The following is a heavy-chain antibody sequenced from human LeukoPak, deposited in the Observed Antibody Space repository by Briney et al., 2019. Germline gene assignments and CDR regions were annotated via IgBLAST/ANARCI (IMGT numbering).Heavy chain of an antibody. CDR2: ISYDGSNE. D-gene: IGHD6-13*01. CDR1: GFTFSSYV. V-gene: IGHV3-30*04. J-gene: IGHJ6*03. CDR3: AKRGCGSSWHFDYYYYYMDV. Sequence: GGSLRLSCAASGFTFSSYVMHWVRQAPGKGLEWVAIISYDGSNEYYADSVKGRFTISRDNSKNTLYLQMNSLRAADTAVYYCAKRGCGSSWHFDYYYYYMDVWGKGTTVTISS.